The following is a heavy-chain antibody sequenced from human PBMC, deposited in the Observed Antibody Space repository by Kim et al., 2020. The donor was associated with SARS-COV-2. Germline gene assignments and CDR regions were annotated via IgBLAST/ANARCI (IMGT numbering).Heavy chain of an antibody. V-gene: IGHV4-39*07. J-gene: IGHJ6*02. Sequence: SETLSLTCTVSGGSISSSSYYWGWIRQPPGKGLEWIGSIYYSGSTYYNPSLKSRVTISVDTSKNQFSLKLSSVTAADTAVYYCAREGYYYDGYYYYYYGMDVWGQGTTVTVSS. CDR2: IYYSGST. CDR3: AREGYYYDGYYYYYYGMDV. D-gene: IGHD3-22*01. CDR1: GGSISSSSYY.